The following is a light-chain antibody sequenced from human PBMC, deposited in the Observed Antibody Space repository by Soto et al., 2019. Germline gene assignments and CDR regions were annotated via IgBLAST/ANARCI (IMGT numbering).Light chain of an antibody. CDR2: CNS. Sequence: QSVLTQPPSVSGAPGQRVTISCTGSSSNIGAGYDVHWYQQLPGTAPKLLIYCNSNRPSGVPDRFSGSKSGTSASLAITGLQAEDEADYYCQSYDSSLSGPFYVFGTGTKLTVL. V-gene: IGLV1-40*01. CDR3: QSYDSSLSGPFYV. J-gene: IGLJ1*01. CDR1: SSNIGAGYD.